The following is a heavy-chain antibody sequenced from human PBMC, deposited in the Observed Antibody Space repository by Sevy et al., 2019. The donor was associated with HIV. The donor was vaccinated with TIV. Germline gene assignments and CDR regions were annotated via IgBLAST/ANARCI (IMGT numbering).Heavy chain of an antibody. Sequence: GESLKISCAASGFSFSDYRMHWVRQAPGKGLEWVAVISYDGRNNKYNADSVKGRFTISRDNSKNTLYLQMNSLRAEVTAIYYCARDRGEILSSAFDYWGQGTLVTVSS. V-gene: IGHV3-30*03. CDR1: GFSFSDYR. CDR2: ISYDGRNNK. D-gene: IGHD3-16*01. J-gene: IGHJ4*02. CDR3: ARDRGEILSSAFDY.